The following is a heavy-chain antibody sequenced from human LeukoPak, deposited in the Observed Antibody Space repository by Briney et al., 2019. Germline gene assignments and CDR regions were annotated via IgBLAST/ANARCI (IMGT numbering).Heavy chain of an antibody. D-gene: IGHD1-26*01. J-gene: IGHJ5*02. V-gene: IGHV4-59*12. Sequence: PSETLSLTCTVSDGSITNYYWSWIRQPPGKGLEWIGHIYYSGSTNYNPSLKSRVTISLDTSKKQFSLNLSSVTPEDTAVYYCARDPVGGSYWFDPWGQGTLVTVSS. CDR3: ARDPVGGSYWFDP. CDR1: DGSITNYY. CDR2: IYYSGST.